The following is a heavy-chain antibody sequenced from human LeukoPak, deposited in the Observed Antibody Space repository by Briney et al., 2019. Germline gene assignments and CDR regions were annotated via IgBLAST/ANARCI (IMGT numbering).Heavy chain of an antibody. V-gene: IGHV3-30*18. J-gene: IGHJ4*02. Sequence: GGSLRLSCAASGFTFSSYGMHWVRQAPGKGLEWVAVISYDGSNKYYADSVKGRFTISRDNSKNTLYLQMNSLRAEDTAVYYCAEDLMVRGVITVDYWGQGTLVTVSS. CDR1: GFTFSSYG. CDR2: ISYDGSNK. CDR3: AEDLMVRGVITVDY. D-gene: IGHD3-10*01.